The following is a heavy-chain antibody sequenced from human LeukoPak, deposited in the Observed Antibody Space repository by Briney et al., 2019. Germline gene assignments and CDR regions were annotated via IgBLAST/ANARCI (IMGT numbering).Heavy chain of an antibody. CDR1: GASISSSF. D-gene: IGHD3-10*01. CDR3: ARDSGTTGEVKFDP. J-gene: IGHJ5*02. V-gene: IGHV4-59*12. CDR2: IYYTGST. Sequence: PSETLSLTCTVSGASISSSFWTWIRQSPGKGLEWLAYIYYTGSTNLNPSLKSRLTISVDTSKNQFSLRLSSVTAADTAVYYCARDSGTTGEVKFDPWGQGTLVTVSS.